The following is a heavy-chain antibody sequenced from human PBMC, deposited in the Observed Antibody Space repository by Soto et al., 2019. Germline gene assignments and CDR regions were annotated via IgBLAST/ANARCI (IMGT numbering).Heavy chain of an antibody. CDR3: ARDIGFDYVN. V-gene: IGHV3-7*01. D-gene: IGHD3-16*01. J-gene: IGHJ4*02. CDR2: VKEDGSEL. CDR1: GFNVMSYW. Sequence: GGSLRLSCAVSGFNVMSYWMSWVRQAPGKGLEWVASVKEDGSELYYLHSVRGRFSISRDSTGNALHLTMNYLSAEDTGVYFCARDIGFDYVNWGQGIPVTVSS.